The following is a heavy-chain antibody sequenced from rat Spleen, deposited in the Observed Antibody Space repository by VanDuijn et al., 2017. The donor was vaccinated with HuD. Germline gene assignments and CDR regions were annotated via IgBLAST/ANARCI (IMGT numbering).Heavy chain of an antibody. D-gene: IGHD1-6*01. V-gene: IGHV2-30*01. CDR1: GFSLTSYN. Sequence: QVQLKESGPGLVQPSQTLSLTCTVSGFSLTSYNVHWVRQPTGKGLEWMGLIWTGGSTNYNSALKSRLSISRDTSKSQLYLKMNSLRSEDTATYYCARGGFFRYWGQGVMVTVSS. CDR2: IWTGGST. CDR3: ARGGFFRY. J-gene: IGHJ2*01.